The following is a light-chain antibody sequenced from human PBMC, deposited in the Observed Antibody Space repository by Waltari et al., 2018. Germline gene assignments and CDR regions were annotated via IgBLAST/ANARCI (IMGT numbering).Light chain of an antibody. Sequence: SYVLTQPALVSVAPGKTARITCEGNNIGGKTVHWYQLRPGQAPVLVVHDDSDRPSGIPERFSGSNSGNTATLTISGVEVGDEGDYYCQVWEGSSDHYVFGTGTAVSV. CDR3: QVWEGSSDHYV. CDR2: DDS. V-gene: IGLV3-21*03. CDR1: NIGGKT. J-gene: IGLJ1*01.